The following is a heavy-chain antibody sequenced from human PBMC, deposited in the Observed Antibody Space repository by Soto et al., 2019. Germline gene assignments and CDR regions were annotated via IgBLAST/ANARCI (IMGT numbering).Heavy chain of an antibody. CDR3: ARTPDI. Sequence: PSETLSLTCAVSGGSISSGGYSWSWIRQPPGKGLEWIGYIYHSGSTYYNPSLKSRVTISVDRSKNQFSLRLSSMTAADTAVYYCARTPDIWGQGTMVTVSS. CDR2: IYHSGST. J-gene: IGHJ3*02. V-gene: IGHV4-30-2*01. CDR1: GGSISSGGYS.